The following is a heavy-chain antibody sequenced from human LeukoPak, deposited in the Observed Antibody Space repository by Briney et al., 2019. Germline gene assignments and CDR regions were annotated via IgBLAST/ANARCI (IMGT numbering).Heavy chain of an antibody. D-gene: IGHD1-26*01. CDR2: INHSGST. CDR1: GGSFSGYY. J-gene: IGHJ6*03. Sequence: PSETLSLTCAVYGGSFSGYYWSWIRQPPGKGLEWIGEINHSGSTNYNPSLKSRVTISVDTSKNQFSLKLSSVTAADTAVYYCARVGGSYASYYYYYYMDVWGKGTTVTVSS. V-gene: IGHV4-34*01. CDR3: ARVGGSYASYYYYYYMDV.